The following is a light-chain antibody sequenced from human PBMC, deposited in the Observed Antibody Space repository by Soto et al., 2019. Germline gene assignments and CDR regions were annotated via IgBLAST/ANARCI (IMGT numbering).Light chain of an antibody. CDR2: DTS. CDR1: QGIGDT. J-gene: IGKJ4*01. V-gene: IGKV3-15*01. Sequence: EVVMRQSPATLSGSPGEGATLSCRASQGIGDTLAWYQHKPGQTPRLLIYDTSTRATGVPTRFSGSRSGAEFTLTINSLQSDDFAVYYCQPYNNWPLTFGGGTKVDIK. CDR3: QPYNNWPLT.